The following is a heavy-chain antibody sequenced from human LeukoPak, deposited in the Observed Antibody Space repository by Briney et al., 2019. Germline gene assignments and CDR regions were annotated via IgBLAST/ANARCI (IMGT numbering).Heavy chain of an antibody. CDR2: IKQDGSEK. CDR1: GFTFSSYW. CDR3: AREESSGWYWDFDY. J-gene: IGHJ4*02. Sequence: GGSLRLSCAASGFTFSSYWMSWVRQAPGKGLEWVANIKQDGSEKYYVDSVKGRFTISRDNAKNSLYLQMNSLRAEDTAVYYCAREESSGWYWDFDYWGQGTLVTVSS. V-gene: IGHV3-7*01. D-gene: IGHD6-19*01.